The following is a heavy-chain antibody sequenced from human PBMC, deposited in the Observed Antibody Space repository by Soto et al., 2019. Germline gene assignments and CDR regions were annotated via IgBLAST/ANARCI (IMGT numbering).Heavy chain of an antibody. CDR3: ARHLSNFRYYYYAMDV. V-gene: IGHV5-10-1*01. Sequence: HGESLKISCKGSGYSFAGYWSTWVRQKPGKGLEWMGRIDPSDSQTYYSPSFRGHVTITADKSTSTAYLKWNTLKASDTAMYYCARHLSNFRYYYYAMDVWGQGTTVTVSS. CDR2: IDPSDSQT. D-gene: IGHD1-1*01. J-gene: IGHJ6*02. CDR1: GYSFAGYW.